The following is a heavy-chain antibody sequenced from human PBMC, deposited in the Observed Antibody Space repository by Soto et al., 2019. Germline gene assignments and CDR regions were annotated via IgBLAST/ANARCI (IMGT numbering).Heavy chain of an antibody. CDR3: ARETMVRGVMAPGSFDY. V-gene: IGHV1-3*01. CDR2: INAGNGNT. J-gene: IGHJ4*02. CDR1: GYTFTSYA. Sequence: ASVKVSCKASGYTFTSYAMHWVRQAPGQRLEWMGWINAGNGNTKYSQKFQGRVTITRDTSASTAYMELSSLRSEDTAVYYCARETMVRGVMAPGSFDYWGQGTLVTVSS. D-gene: IGHD3-10*01.